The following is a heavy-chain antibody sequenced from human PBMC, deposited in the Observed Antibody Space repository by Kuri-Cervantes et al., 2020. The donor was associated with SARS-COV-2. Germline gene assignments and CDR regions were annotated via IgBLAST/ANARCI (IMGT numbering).Heavy chain of an antibody. Sequence: GESLKISCAASGFTFSSYAMHWVRQAPGKGLEWVAVISYDGSNKYYADSVKGRFTISRDNSKNTLYLQMNSLRAEDTAVYYCARDLYYYDSSGYYSDFDYWGQGTLVTVSS. CDR2: ISYDGSNK. CDR1: GFTFSSYA. V-gene: IGHV3-30-3*01. J-gene: IGHJ4*02. D-gene: IGHD3-22*01. CDR3: ARDLYYYDSSGYYSDFDY.